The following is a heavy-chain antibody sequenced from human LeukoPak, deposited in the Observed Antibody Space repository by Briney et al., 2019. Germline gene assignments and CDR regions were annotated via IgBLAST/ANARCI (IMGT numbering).Heavy chain of an antibody. CDR3: ARGAYCGGDCYPCYFDY. CDR1: GYTFSDYF. Sequence: ASVKVSCEASGYTFSDYFIHWVRQAPGQGLEWMGWISAYNGNTNYAQKLQGRVTMTTDTSTSTAYMELRSLRSDDTAVFYCARGAYCGGDCYPCYFDYWGQGTLVTVSS. J-gene: IGHJ4*02. CDR2: ISAYNGNT. V-gene: IGHV1-18*04. D-gene: IGHD2-21*02.